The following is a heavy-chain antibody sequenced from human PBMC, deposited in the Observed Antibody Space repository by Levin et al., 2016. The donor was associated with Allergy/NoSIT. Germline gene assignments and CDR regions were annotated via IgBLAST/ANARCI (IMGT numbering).Heavy chain of an antibody. V-gene: IGHV1-2*04. CDR2: INPNSGGT. D-gene: IGHD2-2*01. J-gene: IGHJ6*02. CDR3: ARGADIVVVPAATLYYYGMDV. CDR1: GYTFTGYY. Sequence: ASVKVSCKASGYTFTGYYMHWVRQAPGQGLEWMGWINPNSGGTNYAQKFQGWVTMTRDTSISTAYMELSRLRSDDTAVYYCARGADIVVVPAATLYYYGMDVWGQGTTVTVSS.